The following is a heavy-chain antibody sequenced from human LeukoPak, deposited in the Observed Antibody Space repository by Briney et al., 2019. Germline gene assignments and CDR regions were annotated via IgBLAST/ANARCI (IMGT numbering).Heavy chain of an antibody. D-gene: IGHD6-13*01. CDR2: INHSGST. CDR3: ARQQVVGYYYMDV. V-gene: IGHV4-34*01. CDR1: GGSFSGYY. Sequence: SETLSLTCAAYGGSFSGYYWSWIRQPPGKGLEWIGEINHSGSTNCNPSLKSRVTISVDTSKNQFSLKLSSVTAADTAVYYCARQQVVGYYYMDVWGKGTTVTISS. J-gene: IGHJ6*03.